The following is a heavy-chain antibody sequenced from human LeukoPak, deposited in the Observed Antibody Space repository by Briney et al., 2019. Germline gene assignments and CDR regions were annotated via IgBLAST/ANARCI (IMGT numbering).Heavy chain of an antibody. CDR2: INPGGDST. Sequence: ASVKVSCKASGYTFTTYHMHWVRQTPGQGLEWMGIINPGGDSTTYAQKFQGRVTMTRDTSTSSVHMELSSLRSEDTAVYYCVRDFSGYRTFDYWGQGTLVTVSS. CDR3: VRDFSGYRTFDY. V-gene: IGHV1-46*01. D-gene: IGHD3-22*01. J-gene: IGHJ4*02. CDR1: GYTFTTYH.